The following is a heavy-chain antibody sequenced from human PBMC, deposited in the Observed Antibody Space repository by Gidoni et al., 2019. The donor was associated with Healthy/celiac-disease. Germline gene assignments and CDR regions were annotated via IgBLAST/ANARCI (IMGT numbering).Heavy chain of an antibody. CDR2: INSDGSST. J-gene: IGHJ6*02. CDR3: ARDLRVAGTRWVGRYYYYGMDV. CDR1: GFTFSSYW. V-gene: IGHV3-74*01. D-gene: IGHD6-19*01. Sequence: LILSCAASGFTFSSYWMHWVRQAPGKGLVWVSRINSDGSSTSYADSVKGRFTISRDNAKNTLYLQMNSLRAEDTAVYYCARDLRVAGTRWVGRYYYYGMDVWGQGTTVTVSS.